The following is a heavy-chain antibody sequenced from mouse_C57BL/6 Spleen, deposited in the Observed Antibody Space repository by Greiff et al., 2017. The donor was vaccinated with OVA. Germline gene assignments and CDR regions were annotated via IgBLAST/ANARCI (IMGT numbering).Heavy chain of an antibody. D-gene: IGHD4-1*01. CDR2: IYPRSGNT. J-gene: IGHJ1*03. V-gene: IGHV1-81*01. CDR3: AREGTGTRYFDV. Sequence: VMLVESGAELARPGASVKLSCKASGYTFTSYGISWVKQRTGQGLEWIGEIYPRSGNTYYNEKFKGKATLTADKSSSTAYMELRSLTSEDSAVYFCAREGTGTRYFDVWGTGTTVTVSS. CDR1: GYTFTSYG.